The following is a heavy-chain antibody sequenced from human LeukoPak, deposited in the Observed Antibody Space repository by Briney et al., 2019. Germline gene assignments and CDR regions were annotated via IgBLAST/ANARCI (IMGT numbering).Heavy chain of an antibody. Sequence: ASVKVSCKASGYTFTNYFMHWVRQAPGQGLEWMGIINPSGGSTSYAQKFQGRVTMTRDMSTSTVYMELSSLRSEDTAVYYCARAEGTTVNHFDYWGQGTLVTVSS. V-gene: IGHV1-46*01. CDR3: ARAEGTTVNHFDY. D-gene: IGHD4-17*01. CDR2: INPSGGST. J-gene: IGHJ4*02. CDR1: GYTFTNYF.